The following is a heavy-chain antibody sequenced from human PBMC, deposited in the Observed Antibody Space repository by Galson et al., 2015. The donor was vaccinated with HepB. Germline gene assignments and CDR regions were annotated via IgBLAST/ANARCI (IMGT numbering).Heavy chain of an antibody. CDR3: AKSRFNYDSSGYYVGGFDL. CDR2: IVPIFGTA. CDR1: GGTFNNYA. D-gene: IGHD3-22*01. V-gene: IGHV1-69*06. Sequence: SVKVSCKASGGTFNNYAIGWVRQAPGQGLVWMGGIVPIFGTANYAQNFQGRVTITPDKSTRTDYMELSSLRSEDTAIYFCAKSRFNYDSSGYYVGGFDLWGQGTMVTVSS. J-gene: IGHJ3*01.